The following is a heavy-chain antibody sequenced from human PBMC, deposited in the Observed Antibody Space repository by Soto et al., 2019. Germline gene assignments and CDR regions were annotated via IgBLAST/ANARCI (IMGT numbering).Heavy chain of an antibody. CDR3: ARRDRVPMAGYDGFNI. V-gene: IGHV5-51*01. Sequence: GEYVRISCKGSGYSFTNYWIGWVRQMPGKGLEWMGVIYPADSDTRYSPSFQGQVTFSADKSISTAYLQWTSLKASDTATYYCARRDRVPMAGYDGFNIWGQGTTVTVS. D-gene: IGHD2-8*01. CDR2: IYPADSDT. CDR1: GYSFTNYW. J-gene: IGHJ3*02.